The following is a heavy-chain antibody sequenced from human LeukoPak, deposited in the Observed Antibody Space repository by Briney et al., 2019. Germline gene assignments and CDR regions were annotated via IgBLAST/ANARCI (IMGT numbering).Heavy chain of an antibody. Sequence: GESLKISCKGSGYSFTSYWIGWVRQMPGKGLEWMGIIYPGDSDTRYSPSFQGQVTISADKSISTAYLLWSSLKASDTAMYYCARSGGIAGGSWWFDPWGQGTLVTVSS. CDR1: GYSFTSYW. CDR2: IYPGDSDT. J-gene: IGHJ5*02. D-gene: IGHD6-13*01. CDR3: ARSGGIAGGSWWFDP. V-gene: IGHV5-51*01.